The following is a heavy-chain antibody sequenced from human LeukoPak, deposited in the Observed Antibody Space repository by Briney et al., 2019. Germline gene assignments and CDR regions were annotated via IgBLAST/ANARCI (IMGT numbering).Heavy chain of an antibody. D-gene: IGHD1-26*01. CDR2: IYSSGIT. CDR1: GGSITDSF. J-gene: IGHJ4*02. CDR3: AGEQTTSGGRRLDS. Sequence: PSETLSLTCTVSGGSITDSFWTWIRHPAGKGLEWIGRIYSSGITNFSPSLKTRVTMSVDTSKNQYSLNLTSVTAADTAVYFCAGEQTTSGGRRLDSWGQGTLVIVSS. V-gene: IGHV4-4*07.